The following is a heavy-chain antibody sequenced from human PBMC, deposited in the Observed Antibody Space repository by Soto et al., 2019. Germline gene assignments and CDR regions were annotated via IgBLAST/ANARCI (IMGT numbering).Heavy chain of an antibody. CDR1: GYTFTSYG. Sequence: ASVKVSCKASGYTFTSYGISWVRQAPGQGLEWMGWINPNSGGTNYAQKFQGRVTMTRDTSISTAYMELSRLRSDDTAAYYCARAGDCTNGVCYLTGPMDVWGQGTTVAVSS. CDR2: INPNSGGT. CDR3: ARAGDCTNGVCYLTGPMDV. V-gene: IGHV1-2*02. J-gene: IGHJ6*02. D-gene: IGHD2-8*01.